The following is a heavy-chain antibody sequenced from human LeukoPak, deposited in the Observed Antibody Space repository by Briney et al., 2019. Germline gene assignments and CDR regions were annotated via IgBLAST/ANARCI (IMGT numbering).Heavy chain of an antibody. D-gene: IGHD1-26*01. V-gene: IGHV3-48*03. CDR1: GFTFSSYE. CDR3: ARDFRSPGYYYYYYMDV. J-gene: IGHJ6*03. CDR2: ISSSGSTI. Sequence: GGSLRLSCAASGFTFSSYEMNWVRQAPGKGLEWVSYISSSGSTIYYADSVKGRFTISRDNAKNSLYLQMNSLRAEDTADYYCARDFRSPGYYYYYYMDVWGKGTTVTISS.